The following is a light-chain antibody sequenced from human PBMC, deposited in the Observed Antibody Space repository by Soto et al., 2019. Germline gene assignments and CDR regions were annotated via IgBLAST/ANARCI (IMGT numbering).Light chain of an antibody. CDR3: QQYSDWWT. Sequence: EIARTQSPAPLSVSPGESVTPSCRASQSVSSNLAWYQQKPGQAPRRLIYGASTRATGIPARFSGSASGTEFTLTISSKQSEDFAVYDCQQYSDWWTFGQGTKLDIK. J-gene: IGKJ1*01. V-gene: IGKV3-15*01. CDR1: QSVSSN. CDR2: GAS.